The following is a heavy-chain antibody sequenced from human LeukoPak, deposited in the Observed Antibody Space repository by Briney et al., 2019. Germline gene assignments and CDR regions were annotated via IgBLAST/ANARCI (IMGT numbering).Heavy chain of an antibody. Sequence: GGSLRLSCATSGFTFSSYAMSWVRQAPGKGLEWVSAISGSGGSTYYADSVKGRFTISRDNSKNTLYLQMNSLRAEDTAVYYCAKDVTMIVVVIHFDYWGQGTLVTVSS. J-gene: IGHJ4*02. D-gene: IGHD3-22*01. V-gene: IGHV3-23*01. CDR2: ISGSGGST. CDR1: GFTFSSYA. CDR3: AKDVTMIVVVIHFDY.